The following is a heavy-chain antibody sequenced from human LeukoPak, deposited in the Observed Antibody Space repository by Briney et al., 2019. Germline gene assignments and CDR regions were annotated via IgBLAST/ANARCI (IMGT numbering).Heavy chain of an antibody. V-gene: IGHV1-18*04. CDR2: ISAYNGNT. J-gene: IGHJ4*02. D-gene: IGHD3-3*01. CDR3: ARGWSGSFDY. CDR1: GYTFTSYG. Sequence: RASVKVSCKASGYTFTSYGISWVRQAPGQGLEWMGWISAYNGNTNFVQKLQDRVTMTTDTSTTTAYMELRSLRSDDTAVYYCARGWSGSFDYWGQGTLVTVSS.